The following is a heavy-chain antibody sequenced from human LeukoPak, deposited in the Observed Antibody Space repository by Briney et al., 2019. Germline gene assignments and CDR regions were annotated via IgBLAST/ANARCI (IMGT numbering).Heavy chain of an antibody. CDR2: IRSKAYGGST. Sequence: GGSLRLSCIASGFTFGDYAMSWVRQAPGKGLEWVGFIRSKAYGGSTEYAASVKSRFSISRDDSKSIAYLQMNSLRTEDTAVFYCTRDCSGGSCWGDAFDIWGQGTMVTVSS. V-gene: IGHV3-49*04. D-gene: IGHD2-15*01. CDR1: GFTFGDYA. CDR3: TRDCSGGSCWGDAFDI. J-gene: IGHJ3*02.